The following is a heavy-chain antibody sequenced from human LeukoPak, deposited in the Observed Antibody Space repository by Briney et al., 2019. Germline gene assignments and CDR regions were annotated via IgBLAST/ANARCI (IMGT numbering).Heavy chain of an antibody. Sequence: KPGGSLRLSCAASGFTFGSYSMNWVRQAPGKGLEWVSSISSSSSYIYYADSVKGRFTISRDNAKNSLYLQMNSLRAEDTAVYYCARPDSSGFPLDAFDIWGQGTMVTVSS. V-gene: IGHV3-21*01. J-gene: IGHJ3*02. D-gene: IGHD3-22*01. CDR2: ISSSSSYI. CDR1: GFTFGSYS. CDR3: ARPDSSGFPLDAFDI.